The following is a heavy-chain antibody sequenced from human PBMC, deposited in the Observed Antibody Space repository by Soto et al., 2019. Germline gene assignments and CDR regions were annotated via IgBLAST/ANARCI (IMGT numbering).Heavy chain of an antibody. CDR2: ISYDGSNK. V-gene: IGHV3-30-3*01. J-gene: IGHJ4*02. D-gene: IGHD3-10*01. CDR3: ARDSSRLLWFGELYPFEY. CDR1: GFTFSSYA. Sequence: GGSLRLSCAASGFTFSSYAMHWVRQAPGKGLEWVAVISYDGSNKYYADSVKGRFTISRDNSKNTLYLQMNSLRAEDTAVYYCARDSSRLLWFGELYPFEYWGQGTLVTVSS.